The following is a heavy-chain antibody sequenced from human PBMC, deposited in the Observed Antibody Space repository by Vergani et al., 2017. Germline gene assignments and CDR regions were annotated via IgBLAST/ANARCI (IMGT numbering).Heavy chain of an antibody. Sequence: EVQLVESGGGLVKPGGSLRLSCAASGFTFSDFSMSWVRQAPGKGLEWVAFIGSSGPYINYADSVKGRFIISRDNTNNSLFLQLRSLRAEDAAVCYCARDCTSGGCPDNYGMDVWGQGATVTVSS. V-gene: IGHV3-21*06. CDR2: IGSSGPYI. CDR3: ARDCTSGGCPDNYGMDV. J-gene: IGHJ6*02. CDR1: GFTFSDFS. D-gene: IGHD2-8*01.